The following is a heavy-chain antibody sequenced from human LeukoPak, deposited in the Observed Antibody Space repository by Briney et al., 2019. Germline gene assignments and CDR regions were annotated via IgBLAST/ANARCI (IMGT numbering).Heavy chain of an antibody. Sequence: PGGSLRPSCAASGFTFSRYGMHWVCQAPGKGLEWVAFIRYDGSNKYYADSVKGRFTISRDNAKNSLYLQMNSLRAEDTAVYYCARGATALGYYFDYWGQGTLVTVSS. J-gene: IGHJ4*02. CDR2: IRYDGSNK. CDR3: ARGATALGYYFDY. V-gene: IGHV3-30*02. D-gene: IGHD1-26*01. CDR1: GFTFSRYG.